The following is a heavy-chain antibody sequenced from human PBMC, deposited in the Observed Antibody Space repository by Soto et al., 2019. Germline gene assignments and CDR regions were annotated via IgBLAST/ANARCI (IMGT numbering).Heavy chain of an antibody. CDR1: GGTFSSYA. CDR3: ARDRRLEDILTGTLPDY. J-gene: IGHJ4*02. CDR2: IIPIFGTA. Sequence: SVKVSCKASGGTFSSYAISWVRQAPGQGLEWMGGIIPIFGTANYAQKFQGRVTITADESTSTAYMELSSLRSEDTAVYYCARDRRLEDILTGTLPDYWGQGTLVTVSS. D-gene: IGHD3-9*01. V-gene: IGHV1-69*13.